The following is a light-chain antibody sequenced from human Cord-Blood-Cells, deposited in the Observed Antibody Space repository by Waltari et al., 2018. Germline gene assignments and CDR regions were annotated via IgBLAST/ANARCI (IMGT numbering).Light chain of an antibody. CDR3: QQYNSYWT. CDR1: QSISSW. V-gene: IGKV1-5*01. CDR2: YAS. Sequence: DIQMTKSPSTLSASVGDRVTITCRASQSISSWLAWYQQKPGKAPKLLIYYASSLESGVPSRFSASGSGTEFTLTISSLQPDDFATYYCQQYNSYWTFGQGTRVEIK. J-gene: IGKJ1*01.